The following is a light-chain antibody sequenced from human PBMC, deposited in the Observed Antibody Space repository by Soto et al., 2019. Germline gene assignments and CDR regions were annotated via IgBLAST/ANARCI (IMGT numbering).Light chain of an antibody. CDR1: QDIRNY. V-gene: IGKV1-33*01. CDR2: DAS. Sequence: DIQMTQSPSPLSASVGDSVTITCQASQDIRNYLNWYQKKPGKPPKLLIYDASSLEAGVPSRFSGSGSGTDFTFTISSLQPEDFATYYWQQYADQFTFGPGTEVD. CDR3: QQYADQFT. J-gene: IGKJ3*01.